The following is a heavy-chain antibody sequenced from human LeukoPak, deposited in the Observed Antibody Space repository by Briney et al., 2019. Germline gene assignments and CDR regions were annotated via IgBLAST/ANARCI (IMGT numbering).Heavy chain of an antibody. CDR2: MNPKSGDT. V-gene: IGHV1-2*02. CDR3: ARLTTLITPYAFDI. D-gene: IGHD4-23*01. J-gene: IGHJ3*02. Sequence: ASVKVSCKASGYTFSDHYMHWVRQAPGQGLEWMGWMNPKSGDTQYAQRFQGRVTMTRDTSISTAYMELSRMSSDDTAVYYCARLTTLITPYAFDIWGQGTMVTVSS. CDR1: GYTFSDHY.